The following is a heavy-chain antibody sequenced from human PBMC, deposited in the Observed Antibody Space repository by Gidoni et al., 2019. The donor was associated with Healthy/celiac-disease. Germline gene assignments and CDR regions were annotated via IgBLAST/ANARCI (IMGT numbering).Heavy chain of an antibody. CDR2: ISYDGSNK. CDR1: GFTFSSYG. D-gene: IGHD4-17*01. V-gene: IGHV3-30*18. J-gene: IGHJ4*02. Sequence: QVQLVESGGGVVQPGRSLRLSCAASGFTFSSYGMHWVRQAPGKGLEWVGVISYDGSNKYYAYAVKGRFTISRDNSKNTLYLQMNSLRAEDTAVYYCAKILDYGGTLFDYWGQGTLVTVSS. CDR3: AKILDYGGTLFDY.